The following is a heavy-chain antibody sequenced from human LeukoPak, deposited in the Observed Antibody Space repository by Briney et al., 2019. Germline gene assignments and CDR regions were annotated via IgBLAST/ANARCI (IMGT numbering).Heavy chain of an antibody. D-gene: IGHD3-22*01. V-gene: IGHV4-39*07. CDR1: GGSIRSSSYW. CDR2: IYYSGST. Sequence: PSETLSLTCTVSGGSIRSSSYWWGWIRQPPGKGLEWIGSIYYSGSTYYNPSLKSRVTISEDTSKNQFSLKLSSVTAADTAVYYCAGDPNYYDSSGYYRTGRLNWFDPWGQGTLVTVSS. J-gene: IGHJ5*02. CDR3: AGDPNYYDSSGYYRTGRLNWFDP.